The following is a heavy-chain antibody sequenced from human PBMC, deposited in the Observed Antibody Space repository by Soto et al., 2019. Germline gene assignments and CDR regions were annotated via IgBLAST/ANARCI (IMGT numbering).Heavy chain of an antibody. D-gene: IGHD3-3*01. V-gene: IGHV3-23*01. CDR1: GFTFSSYA. CDR3: AKGLRFLEWLSNYYGMDV. CDR2: ISGSGGST. Sequence: PGGSLRLSCAASGFTFSSYAMSWVRQAPGKGLEWVSAISGSGGSTYYADSVKGRFTISRDNSKNTLYLQMNSLRAEDTAVYYCAKGLRFLEWLSNYYGMDVWGQGTTVTVS. J-gene: IGHJ6*02.